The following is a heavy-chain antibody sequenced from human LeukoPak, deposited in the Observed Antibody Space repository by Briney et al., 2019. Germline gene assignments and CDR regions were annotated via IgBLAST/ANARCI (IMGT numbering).Heavy chain of an antibody. V-gene: IGHV3-43*01. J-gene: IGHJ6*03. CDR2: ITWDGGSA. CDR3: ARDMRDYVWASYYYMDV. D-gene: IGHD3-16*01. CDR1: GFTFDDYT. Sequence: GGSLRLSCAASGFTFDDYTMHWVRQAPGKGLEWVSLITWDGGSAYYADSVKGRFTISRDNAKNSLYLQMNSLRAEDTAVYYCARDMRDYVWASYYYMDVWGKGTTVTVSS.